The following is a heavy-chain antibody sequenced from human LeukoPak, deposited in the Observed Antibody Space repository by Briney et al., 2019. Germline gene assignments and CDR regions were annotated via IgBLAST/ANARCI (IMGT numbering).Heavy chain of an antibody. Sequence: SETLSLTCTVSGGSISSYYWSWIRQPPGKGLEWIGYIYYSGSTYYNPSLKSRVTISVDTSKNQFSLKLSSVTAADTAVYYCVLLWSNRFFDYWGQGTLVTVSS. CDR2: IYYSGST. V-gene: IGHV4-59*04. CDR3: VLLWSNRFFDY. J-gene: IGHJ4*02. D-gene: IGHD3-10*01. CDR1: GGSISSYY.